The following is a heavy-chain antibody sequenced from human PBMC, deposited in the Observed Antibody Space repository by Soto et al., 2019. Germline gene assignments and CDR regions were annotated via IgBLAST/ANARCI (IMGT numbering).Heavy chain of an antibody. CDR3: AREPRPYNGYDPLDY. J-gene: IGHJ4*02. Sequence: EVQLVESGGGLVQPGGSLRLSCAASGFTFSSYWMHWVRQAPGKGLVWVSRINSDGSSTSYADSVKGRFTISRDNAKNTLYLQMNSLRAEDTAVYYCAREPRPYNGYDPLDYWGQGTLVTVSS. CDR2: INSDGSST. CDR1: GFTFSSYW. V-gene: IGHV3-74*01. D-gene: IGHD5-12*01.